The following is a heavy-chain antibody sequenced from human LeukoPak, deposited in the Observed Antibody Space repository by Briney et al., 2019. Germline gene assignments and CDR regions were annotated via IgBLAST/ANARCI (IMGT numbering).Heavy chain of an antibody. V-gene: IGHV3-30-3*01. Sequence: GGSLRLSCAASGFTFSSYAMPWVRQAPGKGLEWVAVISYDGSNKYYADSVKGRFTISRDNSKNTLYLQMNSLRAEDTAVYYCARAPSKGGLDAFDIWGQGTMVTVSS. CDR1: GFTFSSYA. CDR2: ISYDGSNK. J-gene: IGHJ3*02. CDR3: ARAPSKGGLDAFDI. D-gene: IGHD2-15*01.